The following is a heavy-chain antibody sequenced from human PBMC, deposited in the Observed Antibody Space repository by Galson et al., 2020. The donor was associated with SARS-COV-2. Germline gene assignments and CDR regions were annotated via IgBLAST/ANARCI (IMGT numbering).Heavy chain of an antibody. J-gene: IGHJ4*02. CDR1: GFTFDDYA. V-gene: IGHV3-9*01. CDR3: AKEDSSVYYDGGVYFDY. Sequence: GGSLRLSCAASGFTFDDYAMHWVRQAPGKGLEWVSGISWNSGSIGYADSVKGRFTISRDNAKNSLYLQMNSLRAEDTALYYCAKEDSSVYYDGGVYFDYWGQGTLVTVSS. CDR2: ISWNSGSI. D-gene: IGHD3-22*01.